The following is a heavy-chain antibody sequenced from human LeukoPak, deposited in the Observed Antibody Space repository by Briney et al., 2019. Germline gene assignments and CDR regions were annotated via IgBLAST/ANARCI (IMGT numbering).Heavy chain of an antibody. Sequence: PGGSLRISCAASGFTFSSYWMTGVRQAPGKGLEWVANIKQDGSEKHYVDSVKGRFTISRDNAKNSLYLQMNSLRAEDTAVYYCARGWSKFDYWGQGTLVTVSS. V-gene: IGHV3-7*03. CDR2: IKQDGSEK. D-gene: IGHD2-8*02. CDR3: ARGWSKFDY. J-gene: IGHJ4*02. CDR1: GFTFSSYW.